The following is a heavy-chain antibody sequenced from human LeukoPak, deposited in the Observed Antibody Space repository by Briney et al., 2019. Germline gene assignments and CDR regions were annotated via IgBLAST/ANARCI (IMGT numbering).Heavy chain of an antibody. J-gene: IGHJ4*02. Sequence: GGSLRLSCAASGFTFSSYAMHWVRQAPGKGLEWVAVISYDGSNKYYADSVKGRFTISRDNSNSIAYLQMNSLKTEDTAVYYCSRDGGLTLIFDYWGQGTLVTVSS. D-gene: IGHD3-22*01. V-gene: IGHV3-30*04. CDR3: SRDGGLTLIFDY. CDR2: ISYDGSNK. CDR1: GFTFSSYA.